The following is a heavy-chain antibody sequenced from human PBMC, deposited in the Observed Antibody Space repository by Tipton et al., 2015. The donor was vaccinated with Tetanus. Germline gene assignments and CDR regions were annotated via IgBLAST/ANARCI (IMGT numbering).Heavy chain of an antibody. CDR2: SYSGGSYA. CDR1: GFTFDSYA. V-gene: IGHV3-23*03. CDR3: AKVRGRLRYSSDS. Sequence: SLRLSCAASGFTFDSYAMNWVRQAPGKGLEWVSVSYSGGSYAYYADSEKGRFTTYRDDSKNTLYLHTTSLRAEGTAVYYCAKVRGRLRYSSDSWGQGTLVSVSS. J-gene: IGHJ5*01. D-gene: IGHD1-26*01.